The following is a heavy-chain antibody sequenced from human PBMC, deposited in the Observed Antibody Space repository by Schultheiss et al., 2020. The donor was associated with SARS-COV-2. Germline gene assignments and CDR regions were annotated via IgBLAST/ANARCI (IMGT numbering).Heavy chain of an antibody. D-gene: IGHD2-15*01. CDR2: IRSKAYGGTT. V-gene: IGHV3-71*01. Sequence: GGSLRLSCAASGFTFSSYEMSWVRQAPGKGLEWVGFIRSKAYGGTTEYAASVKGRFTISRDNSKNTLYLQMNSLRAEDTALYYCAKDMGGGSSGIDYWGQGTLVTVSS. CDR3: AKDMGGGSSGIDY. J-gene: IGHJ4*02. CDR1: GFTFSSYE.